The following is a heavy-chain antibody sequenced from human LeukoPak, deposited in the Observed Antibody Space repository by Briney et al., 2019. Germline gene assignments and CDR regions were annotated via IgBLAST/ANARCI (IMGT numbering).Heavy chain of an antibody. J-gene: IGHJ6*02. D-gene: IGHD1-14*01. Sequence: GVSLRLSCTASGFTFSNAGMSWVRQAPGKGLEWVSDISCGGDRTYYIDSVKGLFTISRDNFKYTVYLQMNNLRAEATAVYYCAEVKGGEPGYGMDVWGQGSTVTVSS. CDR2: ISCGGDRT. CDR3: AEVKGGEPGYGMDV. CDR1: GFTFSNAG. V-gene: IGHV3-23*01.